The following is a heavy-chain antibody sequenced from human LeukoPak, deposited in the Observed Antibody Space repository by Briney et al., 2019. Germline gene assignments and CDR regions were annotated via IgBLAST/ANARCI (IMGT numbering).Heavy chain of an antibody. CDR3: ARPKYSSSYFDY. J-gene: IGHJ4*02. D-gene: IGHD6-6*01. CDR1: GYTFTGYY. V-gene: IGHV1-2*06. Sequence: GESLKVSCKASGYTFTGYYMHWVRQAPGQGLEWMGRINPNSGGTNYAQKFQGRVTMTRDTSISTAYMELSRLRSDDTAVYYCARPKYSSSYFDYWGQGTLVTVSS. CDR2: INPNSGGT.